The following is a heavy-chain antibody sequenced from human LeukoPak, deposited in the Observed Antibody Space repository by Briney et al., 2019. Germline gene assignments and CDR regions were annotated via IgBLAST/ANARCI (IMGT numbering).Heavy chain of an antibody. D-gene: IGHD3-10*01. V-gene: IGHV3-7*01. Sequence: GGSLRLSCAASGFTFSSYWMSWVRQAPGKGLEWVANIKQDGSEKYYVDSVKGRFTISRDNAKNTLYLQMSSLRAEDTAVYYCARDNNGSGDYYYYYGMDVWGQGTTVTVSS. CDR1: GFTFSSYW. CDR2: IKQDGSEK. J-gene: IGHJ6*02. CDR3: ARDNNGSGDYYYYYGMDV.